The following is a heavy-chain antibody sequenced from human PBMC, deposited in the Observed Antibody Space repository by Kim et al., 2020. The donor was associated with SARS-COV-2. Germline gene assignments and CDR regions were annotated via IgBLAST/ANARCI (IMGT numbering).Heavy chain of an antibody. V-gene: IGHV4-34*01. D-gene: IGHD4-17*01. CDR3: ARTPRGRTVTTVDY. CDR2: INHSGST. Sequence: SETLSLTCAVYGGSFSGYYWSWIRQPPGKGLEWIGEINHSGSTNYNPSLKSRVTISVDTSKNQFSLKLSSVTAADTAVYYCARTPRGRTVTTVDYWGQGTLVTAAS. CDR1: GGSFSGYY. J-gene: IGHJ4*02.